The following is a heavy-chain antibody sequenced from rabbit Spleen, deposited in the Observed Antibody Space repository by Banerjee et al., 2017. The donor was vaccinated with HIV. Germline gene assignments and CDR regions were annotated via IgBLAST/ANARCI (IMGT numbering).Heavy chain of an antibody. D-gene: IGHD7-1*01. Sequence: QEQLMESGGGLVQPGGSLKLSCKASGFDFSSYGVSWVRQAPGKGLEWIGYIDLVFGITYYANWVNGRFTISSHNAQNTLYLQLNSLTAADTATYFCVREAGYAGYGDGNLWGQGTLVTVS. J-gene: IGHJ4*01. V-gene: IGHV1S47*01. CDR1: GFDFSSYG. CDR3: VREAGYAGYGDGNL. CDR2: IDLVFGIT.